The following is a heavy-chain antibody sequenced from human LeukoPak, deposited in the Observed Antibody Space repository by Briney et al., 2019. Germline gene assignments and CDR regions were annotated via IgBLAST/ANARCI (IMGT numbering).Heavy chain of an antibody. Sequence: PGGSLRLSCVGSGCNFDNYYMSWVRQAPGKGLEWVADIRHDGSDVYNVDSVRGRFTISRDNAKNSVFLQMNSLKDEDTAVYYCVRYGSGSDFSLDYWGQGTLVTVSS. CDR3: VRYGSGSDFSLDY. V-gene: IGHV3-7*04. D-gene: IGHD3-10*01. CDR1: GCNFDNYY. J-gene: IGHJ4*02. CDR2: IRHDGSDV.